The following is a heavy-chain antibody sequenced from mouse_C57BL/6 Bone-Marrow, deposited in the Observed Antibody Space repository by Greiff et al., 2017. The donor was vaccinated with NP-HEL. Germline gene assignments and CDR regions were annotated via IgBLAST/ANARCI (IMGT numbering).Heavy chain of an antibody. J-gene: IGHJ2*01. CDR2: IDPNSGGT. D-gene: IGHD1-1*01. Sequence: QVQLQQPGAELVKPGASVKLSCKASGYTFTNYWMHWVKQRPGRGLELIGRIDPNSGGTKYTEKFKSKATLTVDKPSSTAYMQLSSLTSEDSAVYYCARYYYGSGYFDYWGQGTTLTVSS. CDR1: GYTFTNYW. CDR3: ARYYYGSGYFDY. V-gene: IGHV1-72*01.